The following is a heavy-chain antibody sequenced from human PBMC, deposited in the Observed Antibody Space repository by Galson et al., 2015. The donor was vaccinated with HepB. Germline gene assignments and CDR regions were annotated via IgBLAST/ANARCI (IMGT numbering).Heavy chain of an antibody. CDR2: INHSGST. CDR3: ARVQGYRPSFDI. CDR1: GGSFSGYY. D-gene: IGHD6-13*01. J-gene: IGHJ3*02. Sequence: SETMSLTCAVYGGSFSGYYWSWIRQPPGKGLEWIGEINHSGSTNYNPSLKSRVTISVDTSKNQFSLKLSSVTAADTAVYYCARVQGYRPSFDIWGQGTMVTVSS. V-gene: IGHV4-34*01.